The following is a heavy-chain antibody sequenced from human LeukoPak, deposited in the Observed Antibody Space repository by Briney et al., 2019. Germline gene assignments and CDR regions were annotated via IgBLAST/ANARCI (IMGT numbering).Heavy chain of an antibody. CDR3: ARAIAVAGNFDY. CDR1: GFTFSSYG. CDR2: IRYDGSNK. Sequence: PGGSLRLSCAASGFTFSSYGMHWVRQAPGKGLEWVAFIRYDGSNKYYADSVKGRFTISRDNSKNTLYLQMNSLRAEDTAVYYCARAIAVAGNFDYWGQGTLVTVSS. D-gene: IGHD6-19*01. J-gene: IGHJ4*02. V-gene: IGHV3-30*02.